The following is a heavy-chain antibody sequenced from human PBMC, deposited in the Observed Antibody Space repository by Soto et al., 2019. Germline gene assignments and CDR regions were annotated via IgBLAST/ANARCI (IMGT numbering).Heavy chain of an antibody. CDR2: IKSKTDGGTT. J-gene: IGHJ4*02. Sequence: EVQLVESGGGLVKPGESLRLSCAASGFIFNNAWMNWVRQAPGKGLEWVGRIKSKTDGGTTDYAAPVTGRFIVSRDDSKSTLNLQMNSLKTEDTAVYYCTTDRFWGQGTLVTVSS. CDR3: TTDRF. CDR1: GFIFNNAW. V-gene: IGHV3-15*07.